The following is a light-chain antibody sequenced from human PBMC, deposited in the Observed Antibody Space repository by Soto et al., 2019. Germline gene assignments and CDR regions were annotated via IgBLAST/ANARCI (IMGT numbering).Light chain of an antibody. CDR2: KAS. Sequence: DIQMTQSPSTLSASVGDRVTITCRASQSISTWLAWYQQKPGKAPKLLIYKASSLESGVPSRFSGSASGTEFTLTITSLQPDDFGTYYCQEYNNNWAFGQGTKVDIK. V-gene: IGKV1-5*03. J-gene: IGKJ1*01. CDR1: QSISTW. CDR3: QEYNNNWA.